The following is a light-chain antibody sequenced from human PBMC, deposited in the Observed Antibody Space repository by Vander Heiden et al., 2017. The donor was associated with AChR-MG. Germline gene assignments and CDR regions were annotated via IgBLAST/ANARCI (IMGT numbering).Light chain of an antibody. Sequence: QSALTQPRSVSGSPGQPVTISCTGTSSDVGGYNYVSWYQQHPGKAPKLMIYDVSKRPSGVPDRFSGSKSGNTASLTISGLQAEDEADYYCCSYAGSYKGVFGGGTKLKVL. CDR1: SSDVGGYNY. CDR2: DVS. CDR3: CSYAGSYKGV. J-gene: IGLJ3*02. V-gene: IGLV2-11*01.